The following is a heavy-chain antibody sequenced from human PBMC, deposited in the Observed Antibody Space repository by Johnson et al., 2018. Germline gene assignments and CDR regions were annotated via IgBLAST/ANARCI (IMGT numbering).Heavy chain of an antibody. D-gene: IGHD1-26*01. Sequence: QVQLVQSGAEVKKPGSSGKVSCKASGGTFSSYAITWVRQAPGQGLEWMGGIITLFGPTNYAQKFQGRVTITADESQSTACREGSSLRSEGTAWYYWARDGDRGYGMDVWGQGTTVTVSS. CDR3: ARDGDRGYGMDV. J-gene: IGHJ6*02. CDR1: GGTFSSYA. CDR2: IITLFGPT. V-gene: IGHV1-69*12.